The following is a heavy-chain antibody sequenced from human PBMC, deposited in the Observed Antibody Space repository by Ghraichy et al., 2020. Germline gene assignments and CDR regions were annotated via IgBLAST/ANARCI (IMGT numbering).Heavy chain of an antibody. Sequence: SETLSLTCAVSSGSMSSGSYSWGWIRQPPGRGLEYIGYIYESGSTYYKPSLKTRVTMSVDTSKNQFSLKLTSVTAADTAVYYCARFSFRPGSTTNFEYWGQGTLVTVSS. J-gene: IGHJ4*02. CDR1: SGSMSSGSYS. CDR2: IYESGST. CDR3: ARFSFRPGSTTNFEY. V-gene: IGHV4-30-2*01. D-gene: IGHD1-14*01.